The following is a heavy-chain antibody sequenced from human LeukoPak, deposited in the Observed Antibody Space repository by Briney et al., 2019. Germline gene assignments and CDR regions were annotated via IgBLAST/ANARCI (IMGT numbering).Heavy chain of an antibody. CDR1: GGSISSSSSIC. D-gene: IGHD4-23*01. CDR3: ARNGGNSDCDY. CDR2: IYDSGAT. Sequence: KPSETLSLTCAVSGGSISSSSSICWTWVRQPPGKGLEWIGEIYDSGATNYNPSLKSRVTMLLDKSKNQFSLKLNSVTAADTAVYYCARNGGNSDCDYWGQGTLVTVSA. J-gene: IGHJ4*02. V-gene: IGHV4-4*02.